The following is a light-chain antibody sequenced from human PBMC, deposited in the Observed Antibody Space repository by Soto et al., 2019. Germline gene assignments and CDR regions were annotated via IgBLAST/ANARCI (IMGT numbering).Light chain of an antibody. CDR1: QGISSY. Sequence: AIRMTQSPSSLSASTGDRVTITCRASQGISSYLAWYQQKPGKAPKLLIYAASTLQSGVPSRFSGSGSGTDFTLTISCLQSEDFATYYFQQYYSSPPFFGGGTKVDTK. CDR2: AAS. J-gene: IGKJ4*01. CDR3: QQYYSSPPF. V-gene: IGKV1-8*01.